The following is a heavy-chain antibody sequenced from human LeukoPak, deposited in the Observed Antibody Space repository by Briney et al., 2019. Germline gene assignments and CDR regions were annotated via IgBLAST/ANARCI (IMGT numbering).Heavy chain of an antibody. Sequence: GGSLRLSCAASGFTFSSYWMSWVRQAPGKGLEWVANIPQDGREKYYVDAVKGRFTIPRDNAKNSLYLQMNSLRAEDTAVYYCATDNGRKNDYWGQGTLVTVSS. CDR2: IPQDGREK. V-gene: IGHV3-7*04. CDR1: GFTFSSYW. J-gene: IGHJ4*02. D-gene: IGHD2-8*01. CDR3: ATDNGRKNDY.